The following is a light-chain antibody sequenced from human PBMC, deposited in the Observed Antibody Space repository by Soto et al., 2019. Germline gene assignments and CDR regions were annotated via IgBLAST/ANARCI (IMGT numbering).Light chain of an antibody. Sequence: EIVMTQTPATLSVSPGERATLSCRASQSVSSNLAWYQHKPGQAASLLIHGASTRATGIPARFSGSGSGTEFTLTISSLQSEDFAVYYRQQYNKWPLTFGGGTKVEIK. CDR2: GAS. CDR3: QQYNKWPLT. CDR1: QSVSSN. V-gene: IGKV3-15*01. J-gene: IGKJ4*01.